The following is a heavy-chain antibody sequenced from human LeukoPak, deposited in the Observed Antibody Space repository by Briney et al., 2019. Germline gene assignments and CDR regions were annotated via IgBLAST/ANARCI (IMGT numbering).Heavy chain of an antibody. Sequence: PSETLSLTCTVSGGSISSYYWSWIRQPAGKGLEWIGRIYTSGSTNYNPSLKSRVTMSVDTSKNQFSLKLSSVTAADTAVYYCARGGYSGYDSPYYYYGMDVWGQGTTVTVSS. CDR2: IYTSGST. J-gene: IGHJ6*02. CDR3: ARGGYSGYDSPYYYYGMDV. CDR1: GGSISSYY. V-gene: IGHV4-4*07. D-gene: IGHD5-12*01.